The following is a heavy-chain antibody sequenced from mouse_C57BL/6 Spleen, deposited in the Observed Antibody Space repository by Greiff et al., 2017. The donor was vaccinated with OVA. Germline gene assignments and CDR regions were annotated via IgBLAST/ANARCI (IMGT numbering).Heavy chain of an antibody. D-gene: IGHD1-1*01. CDR1: GYSFTGYY. CDR3: ARSGLLRSYYFDY. Sequence: EVQLVESGPELVKPGASVKISCKASGYSFTGYYMNWVKQSPEKSLEWIGEINPSTGGTTYNQKFKAKATLTVDKSSSTAYMQLKSLTSEDSAVYYCARSGLLRSYYFDYWGQGTTLTVSS. J-gene: IGHJ2*01. CDR2: INPSTGGT. V-gene: IGHV1-42*01.